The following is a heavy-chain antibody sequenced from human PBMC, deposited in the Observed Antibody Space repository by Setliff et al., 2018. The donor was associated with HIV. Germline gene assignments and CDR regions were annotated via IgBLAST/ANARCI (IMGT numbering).Heavy chain of an antibody. CDR3: ARLSKYYDFWTPDS. CDR1: RYSFTNYW. D-gene: IGHD3-3*01. CDR2: ISPDDSDT. V-gene: IGHV5-51*01. J-gene: IGHJ4*02. Sequence: PGESLKISCKGSRYSFTNYWIGWVRQMPANGLEWMGLISPDDSDTIYSPSFQGQVTMSADRSISTAYLQWNSLKAPDTAMYYCARLSKYYDFWTPDSWGQGTLVTVSS.